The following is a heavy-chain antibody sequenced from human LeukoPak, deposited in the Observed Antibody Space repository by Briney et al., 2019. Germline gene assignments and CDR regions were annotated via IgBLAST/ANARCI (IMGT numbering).Heavy chain of an antibody. CDR2: INHSGST. V-gene: IGHV4-34*01. J-gene: IGHJ4*02. Sequence: SETLSLTCAVYGGSFSGYYRSWIRQPPGKGLEWIGEINHSGSTNYNPSLKSRVTISVDTSKNQFSLKLSSVTAADTAVYYCARARYCSSTSCYTFDYWGQGTLVTVSS. CDR3: ARARYCSSTSCYTFDY. D-gene: IGHD2-2*02. CDR1: GGSFSGYY.